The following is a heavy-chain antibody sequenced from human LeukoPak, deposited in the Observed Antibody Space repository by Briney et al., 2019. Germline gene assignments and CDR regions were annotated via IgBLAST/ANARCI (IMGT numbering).Heavy chain of an antibody. Sequence: SETLSLTCTVSGGSISSYYWSWIRQPPGKGLEWIGRIYASGSTDYNPSLKSRVTISVDTSKNQFSLKLSSVTAADTAVYYCARQIRAVAFNWGQGTLVTVSS. CDR2: IYASGST. D-gene: IGHD6-13*01. J-gene: IGHJ4*02. V-gene: IGHV4-4*08. CDR1: GGSISSYY. CDR3: ARQIRAVAFN.